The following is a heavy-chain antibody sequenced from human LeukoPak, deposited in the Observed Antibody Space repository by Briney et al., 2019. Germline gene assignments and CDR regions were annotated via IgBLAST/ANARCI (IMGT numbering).Heavy chain of an antibody. CDR3: AKLFLTMIVVVIPYYFDY. J-gene: IGHJ4*02. CDR2: NSGSGGST. V-gene: IGHV3-23*01. Sequence: GGSLRLSCAASGFTFSSYAMSWVRQAPGKGLEWVSANSGSGGSTYYADSVKGRFTISRDNSKNTLYLQMNSLRAEDTAVYYCAKLFLTMIVVVIPYYFDYWGQGTLVTVSS. CDR1: GFTFSSYA. D-gene: IGHD3-22*01.